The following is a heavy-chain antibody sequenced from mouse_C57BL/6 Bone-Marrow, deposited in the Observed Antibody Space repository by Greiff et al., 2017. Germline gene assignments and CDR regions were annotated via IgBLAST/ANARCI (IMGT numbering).Heavy chain of an antibody. CDR1: GYTFTNYW. CDR3: ARSGDYDRFAY. Sequence: VQLKQSGAELVRPGTSVKMSCKASGYTFTNYWIGWAKQRPGHGLEWIGDIYPGGGYTNYNEKFKGKATLTADKSSSTAYMQFSSLTSEDSAIYYCARSGDYDRFAYWGQGTLVTVSA. CDR2: IYPGGGYT. D-gene: IGHD2-4*01. J-gene: IGHJ3*01. V-gene: IGHV1-63*01.